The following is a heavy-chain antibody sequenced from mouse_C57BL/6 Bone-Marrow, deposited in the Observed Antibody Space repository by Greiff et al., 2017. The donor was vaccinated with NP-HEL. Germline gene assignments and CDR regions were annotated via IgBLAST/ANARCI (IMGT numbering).Heavy chain of an antibody. V-gene: IGHV3-6*01. Sequence: EVKLVESGPGLVKPSQSLSLTCSVAGYSITSGYYWNWIRQFPGNKLEWMGYISYDGSNNYNPSLKNRISITRDTSKNQFFLKLNSVTTEDTATYYCARDDYYYFDYWGQGTTLTVSS. J-gene: IGHJ2*01. CDR2: ISYDGSN. CDR1: GYSITSGYY. D-gene: IGHD2-13*01. CDR3: ARDDYYYFDY.